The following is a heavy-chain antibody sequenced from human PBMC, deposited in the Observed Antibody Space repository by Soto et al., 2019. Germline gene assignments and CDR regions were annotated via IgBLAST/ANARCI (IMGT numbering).Heavy chain of an antibody. CDR3: ARXEXXXPIDY. Sequence: QVQLQESGPGLVKPSDTLSLTCAVSGYSIXSXNXXXWIRQPPGKGLEWIGYIYYSGTTYYNPSLKSXXXMXXXXXXXXXXXXXXXXXXXXXXXXXXARXEXXXPIDYWGQGTLVTVSS. CDR1: GYSIXSXNX. V-gene: IGHV4-28*01. J-gene: IGHJ4*02. CDR2: IYYSGTT.